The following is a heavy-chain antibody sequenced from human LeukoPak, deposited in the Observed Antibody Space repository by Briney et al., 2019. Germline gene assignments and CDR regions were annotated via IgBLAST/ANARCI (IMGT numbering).Heavy chain of an antibody. D-gene: IGHD2-15*01. Sequence: ASVKVSCKASGYTFTSYYMHWVRQAPGQGLEWMGIINPSGGSTSYAQKFQGRVTMTRDTSTSTVYMELSSLRSKDTAVYYCAREYCSGGSCSEMLRWGQGTLVTVSS. V-gene: IGHV1-46*01. CDR2: INPSGGST. CDR1: GYTFTSYY. CDR3: AREYCSGGSCSEMLR. J-gene: IGHJ4*02.